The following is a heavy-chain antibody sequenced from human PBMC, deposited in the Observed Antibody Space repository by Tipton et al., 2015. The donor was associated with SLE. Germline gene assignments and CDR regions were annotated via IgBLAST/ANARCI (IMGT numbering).Heavy chain of an antibody. Sequence: TLSLTCAVYGGSLSGSYWSWIRQPPGKGLEWIGEINHSGSTNYNPSLKNRVTISVDTSKNQFSLKLSSVTAADTAVYYCARDRVGDAMVQGVLDYWGQGTLVTVSS. J-gene: IGHJ4*02. CDR2: INHSGST. V-gene: IGHV4-34*01. CDR3: ARDRVGDAMVQGVLDY. CDR1: GGSLSGSY. D-gene: IGHD3-10*01.